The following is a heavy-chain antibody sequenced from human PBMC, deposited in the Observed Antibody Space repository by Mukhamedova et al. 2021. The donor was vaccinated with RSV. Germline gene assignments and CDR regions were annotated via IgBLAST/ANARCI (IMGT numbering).Heavy chain of an antibody. D-gene: IGHD2/OR15-2a*01. Sequence: WMTWVRQAPGKGLEWVASIKHDGSEKYYVDSVKGRFIISRDNAKNSVYLQLNSLRVDDTAVYYCARASNSDYWCQGTLVTVS. V-gene: IGHV3-7*03. CDR3: ARASNSDY. CDR2: IKHDGSEK. CDR1: W. J-gene: IGHJ4*02.